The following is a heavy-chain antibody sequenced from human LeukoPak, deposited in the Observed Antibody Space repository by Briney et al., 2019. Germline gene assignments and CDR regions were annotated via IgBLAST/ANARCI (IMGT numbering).Heavy chain of an antibody. D-gene: IGHD1-26*01. CDR3: ARHSGASPHYFDY. CDR1: GGSVSSGSYY. V-gene: IGHV4-61*01. Sequence: PSETLSLTCTVSGGSVSSGSYYWSWIRQPPGKGLVWIGFISYSGTTHYNPSLKSRVTMSVATSNNQFSLMLTSVTAADTAMYYCARHSGASPHYFDYWGQGALVTVSS. CDR2: ISYSGTT. J-gene: IGHJ4*02.